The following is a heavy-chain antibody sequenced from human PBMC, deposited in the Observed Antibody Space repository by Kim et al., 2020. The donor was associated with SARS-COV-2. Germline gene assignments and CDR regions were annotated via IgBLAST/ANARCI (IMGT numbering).Heavy chain of an antibody. CDR1: GDSMYDFY. CDR2: VSSTGST. Sequence: SETLSLTCSVSGDSMYDFYWNWIRQPPGKGLEWIGYVSSTGSTSYSPSLGSRFTISVDRSKKQFSLILSSVTAADTAVYYCARHRYYDRCDFDYWGQGTLVTVSS. D-gene: IGHD3-22*01. CDR3: ARHRYYDRCDFDY. V-gene: IGHV4-59*08. J-gene: IGHJ4*02.